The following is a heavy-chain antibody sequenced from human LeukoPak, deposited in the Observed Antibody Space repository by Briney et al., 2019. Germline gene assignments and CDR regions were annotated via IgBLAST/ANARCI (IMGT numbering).Heavy chain of an antibody. CDR1: GFTFSSSA. CDR2: ISGSGGST. J-gene: IGHJ4*02. V-gene: IGHV3-23*01. CDR3: AKGGYCSGGSCYSDYFDY. D-gene: IGHD2-15*01. Sequence: LPGGSLRLSCAAPGFTFSSSAMSWVRQAPGKGLEWVSAISGSGGSTYYADSVKARFTISRDNSKNTLYLQMNSLRAEDTAVYYCAKGGYCSGGSCYSDYFDYWGQGTLVTVSS.